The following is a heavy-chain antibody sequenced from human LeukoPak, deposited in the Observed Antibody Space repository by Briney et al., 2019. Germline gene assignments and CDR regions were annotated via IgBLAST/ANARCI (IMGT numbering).Heavy chain of an antibody. J-gene: IGHJ4*02. V-gene: IGHV4-61*01. CDR2: IYYSGST. CDR3: AREAIYDSSGYYHEPNFDY. Sequence: PSETLSLTYTVSGGSVSSGSYYWSWIRQPPGKGLEWIGYIYYSGSTNYNPSLKSRVTISVDTSKNQFSLKLSSVTAADTAVYYCAREAIYDSSGYYHEPNFDYWGQGTLVTVSS. CDR1: GGSVSSGSYY. D-gene: IGHD3-22*01.